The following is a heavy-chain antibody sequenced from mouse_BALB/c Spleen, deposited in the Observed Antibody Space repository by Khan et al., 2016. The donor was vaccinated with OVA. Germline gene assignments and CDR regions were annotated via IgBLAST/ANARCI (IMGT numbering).Heavy chain of an antibody. CDR1: GYSITSGYG. Sequence: EVQLHESGPGLVKPSQSLSLTCTVTGYSITSGYGWNWIRQFPGNKLQWMGYITNSRSPNSHPSLKTRISSTRDTTKNQFYLHLNSLTTKDTATYYSARTARIKYWGQGTTLTVSS. CDR2: ITNSRSP. V-gene: IGHV3-1*02. CDR3: ARTARIKY. D-gene: IGHD1-2*01. J-gene: IGHJ2*01.